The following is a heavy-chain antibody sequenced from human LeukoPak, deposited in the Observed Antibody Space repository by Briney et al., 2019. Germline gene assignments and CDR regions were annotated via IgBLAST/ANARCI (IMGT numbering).Heavy chain of an antibody. CDR2: ISASGGTT. CDR3: AKLAVATEPDY. Sequence: GGSLTLSCAASGFTFSAYAMSWVRQAPGKGLEWVSGISASGGTTYYADSVKGRFTISRDNSKNTLYLQMNSLRGEDTAVYYCAKLAVATEPDYWGQGTLVTVSS. D-gene: IGHD6-19*01. J-gene: IGHJ4*02. V-gene: IGHV3-23*01. CDR1: GFTFSAYA.